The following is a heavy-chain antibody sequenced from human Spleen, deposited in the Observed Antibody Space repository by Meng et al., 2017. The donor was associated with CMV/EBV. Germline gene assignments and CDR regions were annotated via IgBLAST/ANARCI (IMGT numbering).Heavy chain of an antibody. CDR3: AMINYDFWSGYPLSGMDV. CDR1: GGTFRNYV. V-gene: IGHV1-69*05. J-gene: IGHJ6*02. CDR2: IIPIFGTA. D-gene: IGHD3-3*01. Sequence: SVKVSCKASGGTFRNYVISWVRQAPGQGLEWMGGIIPIFGTANYAQKFQGRVAITTDESTSTAYMELSSLRSEDTAVYYCAMINYDFWSGYPLSGMDVWGQGTTVTVSS.